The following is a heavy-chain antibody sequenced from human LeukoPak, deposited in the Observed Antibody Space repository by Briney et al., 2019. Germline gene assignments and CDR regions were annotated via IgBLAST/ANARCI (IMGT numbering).Heavy chain of an antibody. Sequence: GGSLRLSCVASGFIFRSYGMSWVRQAPGQGLEWVSHISDSGGSTNYADSVKGRFTISRDKSKNTLYLQMNSLRAEDTAVYYCAKGIGSTSCYNYYGEGTLGTVSS. CDR1: GFIFRSYG. V-gene: IGHV3-23*01. D-gene: IGHD2-2*02. CDR2: ISDSGGST. CDR3: AKGIGSTSCYNY. J-gene: IGHJ4*02.